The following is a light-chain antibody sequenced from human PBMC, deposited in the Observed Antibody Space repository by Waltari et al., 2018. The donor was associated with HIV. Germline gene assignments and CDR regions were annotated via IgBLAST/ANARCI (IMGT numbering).Light chain of an antibody. V-gene: IGLV1-44*01. Sequence: QSVLTQPPSASGTPGQSVTISCSGGPSNIGTNYVNWYQQLPGSAPKLLIYTNHQRPSGVPARVSASKSGTSASLAIRGLQSEDEADYYCSTRDDTLIVFGTGTKVTVL. CDR2: TNH. CDR3: STRDDTLIV. J-gene: IGLJ1*01. CDR1: PSNIGTNY.